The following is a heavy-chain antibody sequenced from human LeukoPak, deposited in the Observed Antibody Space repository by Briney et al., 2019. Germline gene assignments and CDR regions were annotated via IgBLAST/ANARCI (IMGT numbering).Heavy chain of an antibody. CDR3: AGDDFDY. Sequence: SETLSLTCTVSGYSISSGYYWGWIRQPPGKGLEWIGSIYHSGSTYYNPSLKSRVTISVDTSKNQFSLKLSSVTAADTAVYYCAGDDFDYWGQGTLVTVSS. CDR2: IYHSGST. CDR1: GYSISSGYY. J-gene: IGHJ4*02. V-gene: IGHV4-38-2*02.